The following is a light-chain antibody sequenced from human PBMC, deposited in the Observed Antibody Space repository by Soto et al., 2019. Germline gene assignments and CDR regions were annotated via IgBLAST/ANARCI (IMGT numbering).Light chain of an antibody. V-gene: IGKV3D-20*02. CDR1: QTIRSSF. CDR3: QQRTNWPWT. CDR2: GAY. J-gene: IGKJ1*01. Sequence: EIVLTQSPGTLSLSPGERATLSCRASQTIRSSFLAWYQQIPGQSPRLLIYGAYSRATGIPARFSGSGSGTDFALTISGLEPEDFAVYYCQQRTNWPWTFGQGTKVDIK.